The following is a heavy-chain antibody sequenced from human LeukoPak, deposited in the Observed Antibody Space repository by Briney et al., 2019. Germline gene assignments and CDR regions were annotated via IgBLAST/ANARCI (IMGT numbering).Heavy chain of an antibody. D-gene: IGHD4-23*01. J-gene: IGHJ4*02. V-gene: IGHV3-48*01. CDR2: ISSSSSTI. CDR3: ARDRDAAVAYFDY. Sequence: QPGGSLRLSCAASGFTFSSYSMNWVRQAPGKGLEWVSYISSSSSTIYYADSVKGRFTISRDNAKNSLYLQMNSLGAEDTAVYYCARDRDAAVAYFDYWGQGTLVTVSS. CDR1: GFTFSSYS.